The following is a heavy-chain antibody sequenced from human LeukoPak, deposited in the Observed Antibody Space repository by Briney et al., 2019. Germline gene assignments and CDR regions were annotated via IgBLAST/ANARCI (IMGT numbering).Heavy chain of an antibody. Sequence: ASVKVSCKASGYTFTSYGISWVRQAPGQGLEWMGWISAYNGNTNYAQKLQGRVTMTTDTSTSTAYMELRSLRSDDTAVYYCARDSSSWYIPDSSALDIWGQGTMVTVSS. J-gene: IGHJ3*02. CDR1: GYTFTSYG. V-gene: IGHV1-18*01. D-gene: IGHD6-13*01. CDR3: ARDSSSWYIPDSSALDI. CDR2: ISAYNGNT.